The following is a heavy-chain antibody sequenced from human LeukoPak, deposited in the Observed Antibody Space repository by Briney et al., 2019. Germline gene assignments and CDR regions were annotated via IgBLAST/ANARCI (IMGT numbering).Heavy chain of an antibody. CDR3: ARDGGLGTKDAFDI. V-gene: IGHV3-48*01. CDR2: IRNSGNTI. D-gene: IGHD1-7*01. J-gene: IGHJ3*02. Sequence: PGGSLRLSCAVSGFTLSSYNMNWVGQAPGKGLEWFSYIRNSGNTIYYADSVKGRFTISRDPAKNSLYLQMNSLRAEDTAVYYCARDGGLGTKDAFDIWGQGTMVTVSS. CDR1: GFTLSSYN.